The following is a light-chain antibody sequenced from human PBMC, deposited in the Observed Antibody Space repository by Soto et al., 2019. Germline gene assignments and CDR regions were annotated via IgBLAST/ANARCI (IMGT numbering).Light chain of an antibody. J-gene: IGKJ5*01. V-gene: IGKV1-16*02. CDR3: QRYNSYPIT. CDR1: QGISNY. CDR2: AAS. Sequence: DIQVTQAASALCATVRDRVTITWRASQGISNYLAWFQQKPGKAPKSLIYAASSLQSGVPSKISGGGSGTDFPLTISRLPPEDFATYYYQRYNSYPITFGQGTRLEIK.